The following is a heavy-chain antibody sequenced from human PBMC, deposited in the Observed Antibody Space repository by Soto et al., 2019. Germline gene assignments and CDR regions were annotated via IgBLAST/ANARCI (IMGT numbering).Heavy chain of an antibody. V-gene: IGHV2-5*02. Sequence: QITLKESGPTLVKPTQTLTLTCTFSGFSLSTSGVAVGWIRQPPGKSLEWLALIYWDDDEGYSPSLKSRLTNSKDPSKNQVVLTITNMDPVDTGTYYSEHRPRGFSYYFDYWGQGTLVPVSS. CDR1: GFSLSTSGVA. D-gene: IGHD3-10*01. J-gene: IGHJ4*02. CDR3: EHRPRGFSYYFDY. CDR2: IYWDDDE.